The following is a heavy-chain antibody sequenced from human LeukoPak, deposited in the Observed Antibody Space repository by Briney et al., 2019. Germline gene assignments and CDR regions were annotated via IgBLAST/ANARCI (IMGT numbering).Heavy chain of an antibody. CDR3: ARSSIYCGGDCYSFSDY. J-gene: IGHJ4*02. Sequence: LSLTCTVSGGSISSGGYYMSWIRQAPGKGLEWVSYISSSGSTIYYADSVKGRFTISRDNAKNSLYLQMNSLRAEDTAVYYCARSSIYCGGDCYSFSDYWGQGTLVTVSS. D-gene: IGHD2-21*02. CDR1: GGSISSGGYY. CDR2: ISSSGSTI. V-gene: IGHV3-11*01.